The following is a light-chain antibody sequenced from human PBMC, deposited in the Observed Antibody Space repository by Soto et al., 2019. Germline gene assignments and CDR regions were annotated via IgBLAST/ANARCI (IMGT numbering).Light chain of an antibody. Sequence: ELTQPPSVSVSPGQTASITCSGDKLGDKYACWYQQKPGQSPVLVIYQDSKRPSGIPERFSGSNSGNTATLTISGTQAMDEADYYCQAWDSSTFYVFGTGTKLTVL. J-gene: IGLJ1*01. CDR2: QDS. CDR3: QAWDSSTFYV. V-gene: IGLV3-1*01. CDR1: KLGDKY.